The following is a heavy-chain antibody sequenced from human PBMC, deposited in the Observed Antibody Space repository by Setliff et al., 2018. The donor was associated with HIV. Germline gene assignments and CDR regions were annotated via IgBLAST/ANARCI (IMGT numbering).Heavy chain of an antibody. D-gene: IGHD6-13*01. Sequence: ASVKVSCKASGYTFTSYAMHWVRQAPGQGFEWMGWINTDTGNTNYAQKFQGRVTVTTDTSTNTAYMEVKSLRSDDTAVYYCASGQQLAQGAFDIWGQGTLVTVSS. CDR1: GYTFTSYA. J-gene: IGHJ3*02. V-gene: IGHV1-18*01. CDR3: ASGQQLAQGAFDI. CDR2: INTDTGNT.